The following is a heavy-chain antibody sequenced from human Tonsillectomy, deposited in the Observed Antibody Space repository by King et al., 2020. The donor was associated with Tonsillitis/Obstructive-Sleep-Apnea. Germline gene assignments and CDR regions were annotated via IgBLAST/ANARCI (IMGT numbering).Heavy chain of an antibody. D-gene: IGHD3-9*01. V-gene: IGHV4-4*07. CDR1: GGSISSYY. J-gene: IGHJ4*02. Sequence: VQLQESGPGLVKPSETLSLTCTVSGGSISSYYWSWIRQPAGKGLEWIGRIYTSGSTNYNPSLKSRVTMSVDTSKNQFFLKLSSVTAADTAVYYCARAGTYYDILTGYSVFDYWGQGTLVTVSS. CDR3: ARAGTYYDILTGYSVFDY. CDR2: IYTSGST.